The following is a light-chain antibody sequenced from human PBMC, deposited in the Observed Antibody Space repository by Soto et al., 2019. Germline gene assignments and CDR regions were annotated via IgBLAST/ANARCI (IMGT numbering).Light chain of an antibody. V-gene: IGLV1-40*01. CDR1: GSTIGAAYD. Sequence: QSVLTQPPSVSGAPGQRVTISCTGSGSTIGAAYDVHWYQQFPGAAPKVLIYGNTNRPSGVPDRFSGSKSGTSASLAITGLQAEDEADYYCQTYDNSLNAYVFGTGTKGTVL. CDR3: QTYDNSLNAYV. CDR2: GNT. J-gene: IGLJ1*01.